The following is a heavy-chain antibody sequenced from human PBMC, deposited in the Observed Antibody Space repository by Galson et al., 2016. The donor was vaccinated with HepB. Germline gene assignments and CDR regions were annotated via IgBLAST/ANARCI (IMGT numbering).Heavy chain of an antibody. D-gene: IGHD1-1*01. CDR1: GGSISSGGYF. Sequence: TLSLTCSVSGGSISSGGYFWTWVRQHPDKGLEWIGYNYFGDSTYKPSLRSRVSISVDASKNQFSLNVTSVTAADTAVYYCASRYWNGEDWGQGILVTVSS. CDR3: ASRYWNGED. CDR2: NYFGDST. J-gene: IGHJ4*02. V-gene: IGHV4-31*03.